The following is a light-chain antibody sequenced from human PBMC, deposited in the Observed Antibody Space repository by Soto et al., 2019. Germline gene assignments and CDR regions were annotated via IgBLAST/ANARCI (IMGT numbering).Light chain of an antibody. CDR3: SSYTGSSTYV. V-gene: IGLV2-14*03. CDR2: DVS. J-gene: IGLJ1*01. CDR1: SSDVGGYNY. Sequence: QSALTQPASVSGSPGKSITISCTGTSSDVGGYNYVSWYQQHPGKAPKLMIYDVSNRPSGVSNRFSGSKSGNTASLTISGLQTEDEYDYYCSSYTGSSTYVFGTGTKLTVL.